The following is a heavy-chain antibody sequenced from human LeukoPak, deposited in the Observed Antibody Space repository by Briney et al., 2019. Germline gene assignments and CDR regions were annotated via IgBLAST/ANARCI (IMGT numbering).Heavy chain of an antibody. CDR2: INPNSGGT. D-gene: IGHD6-13*01. V-gene: IGHV1-2*02. CDR1: GYTFTGYY. J-gene: IGHJ4*02. CDR3: AREYSTPNDY. Sequence: GASVKVSCKASGYTFTGYYMHWIRQAPGHGLEWMAWINPNSGGTNSAQKFQGRVTITRNTSISTAYMELSSLRSEDTAVYYCAREYSTPNDYWGQGTLVTVSS.